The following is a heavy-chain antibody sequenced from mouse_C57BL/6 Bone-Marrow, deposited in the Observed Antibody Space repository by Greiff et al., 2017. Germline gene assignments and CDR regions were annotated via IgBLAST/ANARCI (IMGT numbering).Heavy chain of an antibody. CDR2: IWSGGST. D-gene: IGHD1-1*01. Sequence: QVQLKQSGPGLVQPSQSLSITCTVSGFSLTSYGVHWVSQPPGKGLEWLGVIWSGGSTDYNAAFISRLSISKDNSKSQVFFKMNSLQADDTAIYYCAKHYYGSIAWFAYWGPGTLVTVSA. CDR1: GFSLTSYG. CDR3: AKHYYGSIAWFAY. V-gene: IGHV2-4*01. J-gene: IGHJ3*01.